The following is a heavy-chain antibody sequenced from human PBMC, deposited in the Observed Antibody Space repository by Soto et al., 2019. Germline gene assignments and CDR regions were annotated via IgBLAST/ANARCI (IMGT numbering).Heavy chain of an antibody. J-gene: IGHJ6*03. CDR1: GFTFSSSW. D-gene: IGHD3-3*01. CDR3: GRLGFGSGAYYDMDV. V-gene: IGHV3-74*03. CDR2: INSDGSST. Sequence: QLVESGGGLVQPGGSLRLSCAASGFTFSSSWMDWVRQGPGKGLVWVSRINSDGSSTKYADSVKGRFTISRDNAKNTLFLQMNRARADDTAVYYCGRLGFGSGAYYDMDVWGKGTTVTVSS.